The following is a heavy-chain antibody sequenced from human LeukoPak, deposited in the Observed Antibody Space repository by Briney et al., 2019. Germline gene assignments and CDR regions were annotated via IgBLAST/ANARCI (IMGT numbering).Heavy chain of an antibody. D-gene: IGHD3-10*01. Sequence: GGSLRLSCAASGFTVSSNYMSWVRQAPGKGLEWVSVIYSGGSTYYSDFVKGRFTISRDNSKNTLYLHMKSLRAEDTAVYYCARFITMVRGVIRFDAFDIWGQGTMVTVSS. J-gene: IGHJ3*02. CDR2: IYSGGST. CDR1: GFTVSSNY. V-gene: IGHV3-66*01. CDR3: ARFITMVRGVIRFDAFDI.